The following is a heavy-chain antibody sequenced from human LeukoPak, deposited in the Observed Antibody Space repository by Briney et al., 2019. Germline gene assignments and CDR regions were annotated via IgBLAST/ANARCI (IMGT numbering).Heavy chain of an antibody. Sequence: GGSLRLSCVASGFTFSSYSMNWVRQAPGKGLVWVSRINSHGSSTSYADSVKGRFTISRDNAKNTLYLQMNSLRVEDTAVYYCARGPPDGSGSYYPGAYWGQGTLVTVSS. V-gene: IGHV3-74*01. CDR3: ARGPPDGSGSYYPGAY. CDR2: INSHGSST. D-gene: IGHD3-10*01. J-gene: IGHJ4*02. CDR1: GFTFSSYS.